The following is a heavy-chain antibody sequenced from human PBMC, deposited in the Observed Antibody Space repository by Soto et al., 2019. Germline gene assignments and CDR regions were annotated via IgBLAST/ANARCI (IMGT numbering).Heavy chain of an antibody. CDR2: ISGSGGST. Sequence: GGSLRLSCAASGFTFSSYAMSWVRQAPGKGLEWVSAISGSGGSTYYADSVKGRFTMSRDNSKNTLYLQMNSLRAEDTAVYYCAKAMYGDLYYFDYWGQGTLVTVSS. D-gene: IGHD4-17*01. CDR1: GFTFSSYA. V-gene: IGHV3-23*01. J-gene: IGHJ4*02. CDR3: AKAMYGDLYYFDY.